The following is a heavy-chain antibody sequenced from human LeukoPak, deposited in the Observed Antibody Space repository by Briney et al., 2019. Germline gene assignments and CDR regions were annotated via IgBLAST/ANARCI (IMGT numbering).Heavy chain of an antibody. CDR1: GFSFSSNS. CDR3: AREGGDYGDYDPRTFDY. CDR2: ISGSSSTI. V-gene: IGHV3-48*01. J-gene: IGHJ4*02. Sequence: GGSLRHSCAGSGFSFSSNSMNGVRQAPGKGLEWVSYISGSSSTIYYADSVKGRFTISRDNAKNSLYLQMNSLRAEDTAVYYCAREGGDYGDYDPRTFDYWGQGTLVPVSS. D-gene: IGHD4-17*01.